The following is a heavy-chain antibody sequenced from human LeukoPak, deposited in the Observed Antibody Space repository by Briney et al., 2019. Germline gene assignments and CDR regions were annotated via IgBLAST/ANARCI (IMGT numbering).Heavy chain of an antibody. V-gene: IGHV3-23*01. CDR1: GFTFNSYA. CDR3: AKDPFDQMLPENWFDP. Sequence: GGSLRLSCAASGFTFNSYAMNWVRQAPGKGLEWVSTISSSGNNTYYTDSVKGRFTISRDNSKNTLFLQMNSLRVDDTAVYYCAKDPFDQMLPENWFDPWGQGTLVTVSS. D-gene: IGHD2-2*01. CDR2: ISSSGNNT. J-gene: IGHJ5*02.